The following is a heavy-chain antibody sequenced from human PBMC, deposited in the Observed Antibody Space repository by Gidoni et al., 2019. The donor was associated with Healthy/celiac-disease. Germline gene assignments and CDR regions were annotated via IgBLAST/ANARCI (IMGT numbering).Heavy chain of an antibody. D-gene: IGHD6-13*01. Sequence: QLQLQESGPGLVKPSETLSLTCTVSGGSISSSSYYWGWIRQPPGKGLEWIGSIYYSGSTYYNPSLKSRVTISVDTSKNQFSLKLSSVTAADTAVYYCARRESSSWYGDNWFDPWGQGTLVTVSS. CDR3: ARRESSSWYGDNWFDP. CDR1: GGSISSSSYY. J-gene: IGHJ5*02. CDR2: IYYSGST. V-gene: IGHV4-39*01.